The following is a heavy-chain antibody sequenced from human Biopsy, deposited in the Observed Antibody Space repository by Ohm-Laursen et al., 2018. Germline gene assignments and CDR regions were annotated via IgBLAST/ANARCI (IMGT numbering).Heavy chain of an antibody. CDR2: VNPNSGAT. J-gene: IGHJ3*02. Sequence: ASVKVSCKASGYTFTDYSLHWVRQAPGQGLEWMGWVNPNSGATNYAQKFQGRVTMTSDTSISTAYIELRRLISDDTAVYFCARDRMVTIITLVRADTFDIWGQG. CDR1: GYTFTDYS. D-gene: IGHD3-10*01. V-gene: IGHV1-2*02. CDR3: ARDRMVTIITLVRADTFDI.